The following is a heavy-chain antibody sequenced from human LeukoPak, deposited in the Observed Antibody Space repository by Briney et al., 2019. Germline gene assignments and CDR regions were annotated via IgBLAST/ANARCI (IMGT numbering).Heavy chain of an antibody. V-gene: IGHV4-59*01. D-gene: IGHD2-15*01. CDR3: ARGDCSGGSCPFDY. Sequence: SETLSLTCTVSGGSISSYYWSWIRQPPGKGLEWIGYIYYSGSTNYNPSLKSRVTISVDTSKSQFSLKLSSVTAADTAVYYCARGDCSGGSCPFDYWGQGTLVTVSS. CDR2: IYYSGST. CDR1: GGSISSYY. J-gene: IGHJ4*02.